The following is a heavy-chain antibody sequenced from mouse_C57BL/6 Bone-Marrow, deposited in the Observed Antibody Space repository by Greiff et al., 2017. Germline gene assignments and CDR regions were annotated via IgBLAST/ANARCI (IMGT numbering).Heavy chain of an antibody. V-gene: IGHV1-53*01. J-gene: IGHJ1*03. D-gene: IGHD1-1*01. Sequence: QVQLKQPGTELVKPGASVKLSCKASGYTFTSYWMRWVKQRPGQGLEWIGNINPSNGGTNYNEKFKSKATLTVDKSSSTAYMQLSSLTSEDSAVYYCARGINYGSTDFDVWGTGTTVTVSS. CDR2: INPSNGGT. CDR1: GYTFTSYW. CDR3: ARGINYGSTDFDV.